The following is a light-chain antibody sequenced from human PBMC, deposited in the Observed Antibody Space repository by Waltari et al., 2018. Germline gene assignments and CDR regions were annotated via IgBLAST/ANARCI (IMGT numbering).Light chain of an antibody. CDR2: DGS. J-gene: IGKJ4*01. Sequence: LTQSPATLPLSPGDSATPSSRGSRNIGNNLAWYQQKPRQAPRLLLNDGSNRATGVPARFSGSRCVTDFTLTISSLEPEDFAVYYCQNRRNWPLLTFGGGTKVEIK. CDR3: QNRRNWPLLT. V-gene: IGKV3-11*01. CDR1: RNIGNN.